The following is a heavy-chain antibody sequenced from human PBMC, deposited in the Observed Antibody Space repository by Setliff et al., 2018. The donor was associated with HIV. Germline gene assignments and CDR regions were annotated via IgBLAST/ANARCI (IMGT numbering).Heavy chain of an antibody. Sequence: PSETLSLTCTVSGVSIGAGNFYWTWIRQPAGKGLEWIGHVYSSGSTYYSPSLRSRVTISVATSKKQFSLKLSSVTASDTAVYYCARLPGYCSSTGCQGYFDYWGQGTLVTISS. V-gene: IGHV4-61*09. J-gene: IGHJ4*02. CDR1: GVSIGAGNFY. D-gene: IGHD2-2*01. CDR2: VYSSGST. CDR3: ARLPGYCSSTGCQGYFDY.